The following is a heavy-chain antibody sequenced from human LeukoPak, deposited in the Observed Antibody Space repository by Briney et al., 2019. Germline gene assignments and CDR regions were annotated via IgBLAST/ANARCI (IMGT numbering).Heavy chain of an antibody. CDR1: GFTFSSYE. Sequence: GGSLRLSCAASGFTFSSYEMNWVRQAPGKGLEWISYISSSGTTIYYADSVKGRFTISRDNAENSLYLQMNSLRAEDTAVYYCARDRMGGRPDYWGQGTLVTVSS. CDR3: ARDRMGGRPDY. V-gene: IGHV3-48*03. CDR2: ISSSGTTI. J-gene: IGHJ4*02. D-gene: IGHD1-26*01.